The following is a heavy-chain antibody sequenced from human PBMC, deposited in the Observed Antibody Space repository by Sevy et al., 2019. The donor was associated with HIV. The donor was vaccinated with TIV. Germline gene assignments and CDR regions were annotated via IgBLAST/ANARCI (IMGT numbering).Heavy chain of an antibody. D-gene: IGHD3-16*01. CDR1: GFTFNTYS. CDR3: TSLGQLWLLNF. CDR2: VSSDSMFI. J-gene: IGHJ4*02. V-gene: IGHV3-21*01. Sequence: GGSLRLSCAASGFTFNTYSMNWVRQAPGKGLEWVSSVSSDSMFIYYADSVKGRFTISRDNARNLLFLQMNTLRADDTAVYYCTSLGQLWLLNFWGQGALVTVSP.